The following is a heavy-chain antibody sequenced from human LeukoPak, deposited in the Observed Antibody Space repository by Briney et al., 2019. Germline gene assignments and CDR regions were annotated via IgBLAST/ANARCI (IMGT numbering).Heavy chain of an antibody. Sequence: GASVKVSCKASGGTFSSYAISWVRQAPGQGLEWMGRIIPIFGTANYAQKFQGRVTITTDESTSTAYMELSRLRSEDTAVYYCASDRGGYYDFWSGYLSFDYWGQGTLVTVSS. CDR2: IIPIFGTA. J-gene: IGHJ4*02. V-gene: IGHV1-69*05. D-gene: IGHD3-3*01. CDR3: ASDRGGYYDFWSGYLSFDY. CDR1: GGTFSSYA.